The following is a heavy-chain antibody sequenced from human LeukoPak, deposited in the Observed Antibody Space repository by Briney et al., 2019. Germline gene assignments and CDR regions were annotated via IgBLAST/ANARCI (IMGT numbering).Heavy chain of an antibody. D-gene: IGHD6-13*01. V-gene: IGHV4-34*01. CDR2: INHSGST. CDR3: ASYSSSWPGGFDY. Sequence: SETLSLTCAVYGGSFSGYYWSWIRQPPGKGLEWIGEINHSGSTNYNPSLKSRVTISVDTSKNQFSLKLSSATAADTAVYYCASYSSSWPGGFDYWGQGTLVTVSS. J-gene: IGHJ4*02. CDR1: GGSFSGYY.